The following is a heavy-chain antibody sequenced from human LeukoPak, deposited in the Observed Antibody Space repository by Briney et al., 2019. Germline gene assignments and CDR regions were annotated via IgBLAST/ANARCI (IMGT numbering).Heavy chain of an antibody. CDR2: IYYRGST. CDR3: ARGRSWVFGYVVPYYYYIDV. J-gene: IGHJ6*03. Sequence: SETLSLTCIVSGGSISSYYWSWIRQPPGKGLEWIGNIYYRGSTNYNPSLNSRVIMSVDTTNNQFSLRLRSVTAADTATYFCARGRSWVFGYVVPYYYYIDVWGKGTTITVS. CDR1: GGSISSYY. V-gene: IGHV4-59*01. D-gene: IGHD3-3*01.